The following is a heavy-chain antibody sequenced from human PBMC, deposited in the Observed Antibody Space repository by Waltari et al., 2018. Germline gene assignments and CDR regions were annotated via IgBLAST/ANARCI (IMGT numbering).Heavy chain of an antibody. CDR2: MNPTSGST. D-gene: IGHD3-10*01. Sequence: QVQLVQSGAEVKKPGASVKVSCKASGYSFPSYNINWVRQAAGQGLEWMGWMNPTSGSTGYAQKFQDRVTITRNTSIGTAYMELRSLRSEDTAVYYCARDYGSGTYYYMDVWGKGTTVTVSS. V-gene: IGHV1-8*03. CDR1: GYSFPSYN. J-gene: IGHJ6*03. CDR3: ARDYGSGTYYYMDV.